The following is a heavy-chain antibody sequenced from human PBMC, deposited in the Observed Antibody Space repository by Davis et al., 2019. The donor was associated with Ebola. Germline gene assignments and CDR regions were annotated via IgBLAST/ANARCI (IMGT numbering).Heavy chain of an antibody. CDR3: AKVGQMKWNFRYAMDV. V-gene: IGHV3-23*01. Sequence: GESLKISCAASGFVFRNYVMSWVRQAPGKGLEWVSTLGTSADTYYADSVKGRFTISRDNSKNTLYLQMNGLRVEDTAVYYCAKVGQMKWNFRYAMDVGGQGTTVTVS. J-gene: IGHJ6*02. CDR2: LGTSADT. D-gene: IGHD1-7*01. CDR1: GFVFRNYV.